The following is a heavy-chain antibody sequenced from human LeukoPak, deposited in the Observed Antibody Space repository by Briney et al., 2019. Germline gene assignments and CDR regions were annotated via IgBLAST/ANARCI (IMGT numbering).Heavy chain of an antibody. D-gene: IGHD6-19*01. J-gene: IGHJ4*02. Sequence: SETLSLTCTVSGGSISSYYWSWIRQPPGKGLEWIGYIYYSGSTNYNPSLKSRVTISVDTSKNQFSLKLSSVTAADTAVYYCARWGASGWFGYWGQGTLVTVSS. V-gene: IGHV4-59*01. CDR2: IYYSGST. CDR3: ARWGASGWFGY. CDR1: GGSISSYY.